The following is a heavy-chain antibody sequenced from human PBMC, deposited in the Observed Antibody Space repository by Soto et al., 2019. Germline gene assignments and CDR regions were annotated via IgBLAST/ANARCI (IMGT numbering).Heavy chain of an antibody. V-gene: IGHV3-74*01. CDR1: GFTFSIYT. D-gene: IGHD2-8*01. Sequence: RGSLRLSCATSGFTFSIYTIHWVRQAPGKGPVWVSRITEDGSGTTYADSVKGRFTVTRDNAKNTMYLQMSGLGAEDTAVYHCVRGTNGWRGMDYWGQGTLVTGSS. J-gene: IGHJ4*02. CDR3: VRGTNGWRGMDY. CDR2: ITEDGSGT.